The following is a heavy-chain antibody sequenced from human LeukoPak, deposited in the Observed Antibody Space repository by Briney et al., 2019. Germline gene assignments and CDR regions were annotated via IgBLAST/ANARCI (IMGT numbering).Heavy chain of an antibody. D-gene: IGHD3-9*01. V-gene: IGHV4-59*01. Sequence: PSETLSLTCTVSGVAISDYYWTWIRQSPGKGLEWSGQIYYTGRTYYNPSLERRVTISLDTSRIQFSLIMTSVTAADTAMYYCARGGTYNDILSFDPWGQGTLVSVSS. CDR2: IYYTGRT. CDR1: GVAISDYY. J-gene: IGHJ5*02. CDR3: ARGGTYNDILSFDP.